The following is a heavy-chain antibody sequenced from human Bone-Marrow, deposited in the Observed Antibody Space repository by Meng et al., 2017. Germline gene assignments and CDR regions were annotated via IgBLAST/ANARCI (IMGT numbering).Heavy chain of an antibody. Sequence: GGSLRLSCAASGFTFSSYWMTWVRQAPGKGLEWVATIREDGSEKYQVDSVKGRFTISRDNAKNSLYLQMNSLRAEDTAAYYCARDFDYWGQGTLVTVSS. CDR3: ARDFDY. CDR1: GFTFSSYW. V-gene: IGHV3-7*01. CDR2: IREDGSEK. J-gene: IGHJ4*02.